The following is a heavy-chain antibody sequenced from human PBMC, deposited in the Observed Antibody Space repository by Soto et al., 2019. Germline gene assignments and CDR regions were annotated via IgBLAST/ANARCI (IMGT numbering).Heavy chain of an antibody. V-gene: IGHV1-69*13. J-gene: IGHJ6*02. CDR2: IIPIFGTA. CDR3: ASRYCSSTSCYPPLDYYYGMDV. D-gene: IGHD2-2*01. Sequence: GASVKVSCKASGGTFSSYAIIWVRQAPGQGLEWMGGIIPIFGTANYAQKFQGRVTITADESTSTAYMELSSLRSEDTAVYYRASRYCSSTSCYPPLDYYYGMDVWGQGTTVTVSS. CDR1: GGTFSSYA.